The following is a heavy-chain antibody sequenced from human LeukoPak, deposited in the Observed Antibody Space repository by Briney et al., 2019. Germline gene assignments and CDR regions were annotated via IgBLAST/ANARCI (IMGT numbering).Heavy chain of an antibody. CDR2: ISYDGSNK. V-gene: IGHV3-30*04. CDR3: ARGSGSYVTSFDY. D-gene: IGHD1-26*01. Sequence: LGGSLRLSCAASGFTFSSYAMHWVRQAPGKGLEWVAVISYDGSNKYYADSVKGRFTISRDNSKNTLYLQMNSLRAEDTAVYYCARGSGSYVTSFDYWGQGTLVTVSS. CDR1: GFTFSSYA. J-gene: IGHJ4*02.